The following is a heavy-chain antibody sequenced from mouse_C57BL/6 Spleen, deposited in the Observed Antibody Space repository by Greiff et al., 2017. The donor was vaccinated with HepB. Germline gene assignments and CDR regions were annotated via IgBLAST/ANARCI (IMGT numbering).Heavy chain of an antibody. D-gene: IGHD1-1*01. CDR1: GYTFTSYG. Sequence: QVQLKQSGAELARPGASVKLSCKASGYTFTSYGISWVKQRTGQGLEWIGEIYPRSGNTYYNEKFKGKATLTADKSSSTAYMELRSLTSEDSAVYFCARDEVITTVVPFAYWGQGTLVTVSA. J-gene: IGHJ3*01. V-gene: IGHV1-81*01. CDR3: ARDEVITTVVPFAY. CDR2: IYPRSGNT.